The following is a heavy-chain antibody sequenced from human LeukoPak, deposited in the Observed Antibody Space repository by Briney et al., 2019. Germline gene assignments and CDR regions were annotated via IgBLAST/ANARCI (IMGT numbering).Heavy chain of an antibody. V-gene: IGHV4-39*07. Sequence: SETLSLTCTVSGGSISSSSYYWGWIRQPPGKGLEWIGSIYYSGSTYYNPSLKSRVTISVDTSKNQFSLKLSSVTAADTAVYYCARQTYYYGSGSLYGYSYYYYMDVWGKGTTVTISS. CDR3: ARQTYYYGSGSLYGYSYYYYMDV. CDR1: GGSISSSSYY. CDR2: IYYSGST. D-gene: IGHD3-10*01. J-gene: IGHJ6*03.